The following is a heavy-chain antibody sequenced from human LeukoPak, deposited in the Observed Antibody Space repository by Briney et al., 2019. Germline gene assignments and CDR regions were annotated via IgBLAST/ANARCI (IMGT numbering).Heavy chain of an antibody. Sequence: GGSLRLSCAASGFTVSSNYMSWVRQAPGKGLEWVSVIYSDGRIHYADSVKGRFTISRDVSKNTLYLQMNSLRAEDTAVYYCARESGYSYGLAGFFDYWGQGTLVTVSS. J-gene: IGHJ4*02. D-gene: IGHD5-18*01. CDR3: ARESGYSYGLAGFFDY. CDR1: GFTVSSNY. CDR2: IYSDGRI. V-gene: IGHV3-53*01.